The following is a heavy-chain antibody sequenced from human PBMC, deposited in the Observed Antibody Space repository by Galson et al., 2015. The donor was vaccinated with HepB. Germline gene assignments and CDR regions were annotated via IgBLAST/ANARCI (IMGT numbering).Heavy chain of an antibody. D-gene: IGHD2-21*02. Sequence: SVKVSCKASGYTFTSYGISWVRQAPGQGLEWMGWISAYNGNTNYAQKLQGRVTMTTDTSTSTAYMELRSLRSDDTAVYYCARDPIVVVTATLDYYGMDVWGQGTTVTVS. CDR3: ARDPIVVVTATLDYYGMDV. J-gene: IGHJ6*02. CDR2: ISAYNGNT. V-gene: IGHV1-18*04. CDR1: GYTFTSYG.